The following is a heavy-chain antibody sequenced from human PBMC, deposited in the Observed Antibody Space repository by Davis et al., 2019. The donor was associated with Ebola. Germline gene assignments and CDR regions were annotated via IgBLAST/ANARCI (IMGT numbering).Heavy chain of an antibody. J-gene: IGHJ6*02. CDR1: GGTFSSYA. V-gene: IGHV1-69*13. D-gene: IGHD1-26*01. Sequence: AASVKVSCKASGGTFSSYAISWVRQAPGQGLEWMGGIIPIFGTANYAQKFQGRVTITADESTSTAYMELSSLRSEDTAVYYCARVREGINNYGMDVWGQGTTVTVSS. CDR3: ARVREGINNYGMDV. CDR2: IIPIFGTA.